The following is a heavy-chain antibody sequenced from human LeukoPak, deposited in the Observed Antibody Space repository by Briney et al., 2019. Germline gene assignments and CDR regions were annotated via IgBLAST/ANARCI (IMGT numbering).Heavy chain of an antibody. Sequence: PSETLSLTCTVSGGSISSSSYYWGWIRQPPGKGLEWIGSIYYSGSTYYNPSLKSRVTISVDTSKNQFSPKLSSVTAADTAVYYCARVRRTPYYYYGMDVWGQGTTVTVSS. CDR3: ARVRRTPYYYYGMDV. CDR2: IYYSGST. D-gene: IGHD1-14*01. CDR1: GGSISSSSYY. V-gene: IGHV4-39*01. J-gene: IGHJ6*02.